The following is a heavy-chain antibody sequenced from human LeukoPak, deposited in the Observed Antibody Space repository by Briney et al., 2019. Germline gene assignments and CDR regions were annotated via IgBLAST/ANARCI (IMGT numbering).Heavy chain of an antibody. Sequence: GSLKISCAASGFTFSHYGMSWVRPAPGKGPEWGSANSGTGGSTYYADSVKGRFIISRDNSKNTLYLQMNSLRAEDTAVYYCAKPPDCSGGSCYYYGMDVWGQGTTVTVSS. CDR3: AKPPDCSGGSCYYYGMDV. V-gene: IGHV3-23*01. CDR1: GFTFSHYG. D-gene: IGHD2-15*01. J-gene: IGHJ6*02. CDR2: NSGTGGST.